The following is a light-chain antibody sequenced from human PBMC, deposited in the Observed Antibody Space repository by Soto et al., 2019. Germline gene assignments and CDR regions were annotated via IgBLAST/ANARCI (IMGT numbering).Light chain of an antibody. Sequence: DIQMTQSPSSLSASVGDRVTITCRASQSINNYLSWYQPKPGKAPKSLIYAASTLQSGVPSRFSGSGSGTDFTLTISSLEPEDFAVYYCQQRSNWPPITFGQGTRLEI. V-gene: IGKV1-39*01. CDR3: QQRSNWPPIT. CDR1: QSINNY. J-gene: IGKJ5*01. CDR2: AAS.